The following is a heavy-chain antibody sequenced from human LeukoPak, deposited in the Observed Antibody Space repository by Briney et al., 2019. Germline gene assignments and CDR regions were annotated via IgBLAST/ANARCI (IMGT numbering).Heavy chain of an antibody. V-gene: IGHV1-46*01. J-gene: IGHJ3*02. D-gene: IGHD2-15*01. Sequence: ASVKVSCKASGYTFTSYYMHWVRQAPGQGLEWMGIINPSGGSTSYAQKFQGRVTMTRDTSTSTVYMELSSLRSEDTAVYYCARDFPYCSGGSCHDAFDIWGQGTMATVSS. CDR2: INPSGGST. CDR3: ARDFPYCSGGSCHDAFDI. CDR1: GYTFTSYY.